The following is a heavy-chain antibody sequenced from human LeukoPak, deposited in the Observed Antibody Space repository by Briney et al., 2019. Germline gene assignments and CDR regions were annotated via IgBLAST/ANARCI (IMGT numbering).Heavy chain of an antibody. J-gene: IGHJ3*02. Sequence: PSQTLSLTCTVSGGSISSGDYYWSWIRQPPGKGLEWIGSIYYSGSTYYNPSLKSRVTISVDTSKNQFSLKLSSVTAADTAVYYCARLLLGTRALSSWFKDAFDIWGQGTMVTVSS. CDR2: IYYSGST. D-gene: IGHD6-13*01. CDR1: GGSISSGDYY. V-gene: IGHV4-39*01. CDR3: ARLLLGTRALSSWFKDAFDI.